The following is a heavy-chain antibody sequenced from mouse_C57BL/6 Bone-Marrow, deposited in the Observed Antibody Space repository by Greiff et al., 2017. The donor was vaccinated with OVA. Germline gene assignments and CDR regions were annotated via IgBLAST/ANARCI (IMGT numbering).Heavy chain of an antibody. CDR3: ARRDYYGSSYDYFDY. V-gene: IGHV3-6*01. D-gene: IGHD1-1*01. Sequence: DVKLQESGPGLVKPSQSLSLTCSVTGYSITSGYYWNWIRQFPGNKLEWMGYISYDGSNNYNPSLKNRISITRDTSKNQFFLKLNSVTTEDTATYYCARRDYYGSSYDYFDYWGQGTTLTVSS. CDR1: GYSITSGYY. CDR2: ISYDGSN. J-gene: IGHJ2*01.